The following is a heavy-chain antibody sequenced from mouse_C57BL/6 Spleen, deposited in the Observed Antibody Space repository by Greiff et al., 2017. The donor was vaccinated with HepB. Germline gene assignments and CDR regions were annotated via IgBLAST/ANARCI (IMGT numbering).Heavy chain of an antibody. CDR1: GYTFTDYY. Sequence: EVQLQQSGPVLVKPGASVKMSCKASGYTFTDYYMNWVKQSHGKSLEWIGVINPYNGGTSYNQKFKGKATLTVDKSSSTAYMELNSLTSEDSAVYYCARRYYGSIYGFAYWGQGTLVTVSA. D-gene: IGHD1-1*01. V-gene: IGHV1-19*01. CDR2: INPYNGGT. CDR3: ARRYYGSIYGFAY. J-gene: IGHJ3*01.